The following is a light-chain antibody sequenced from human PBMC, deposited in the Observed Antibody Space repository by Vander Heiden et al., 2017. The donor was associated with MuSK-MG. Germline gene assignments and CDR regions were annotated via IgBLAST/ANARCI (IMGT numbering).Light chain of an antibody. CDR1: QSVSSSY. Sequence: EIVLTQSPGTLSLSPGERATLSCRASQSVSSSYLAWYQQKPGQAPRLLIYGASSRATGIQDRFSGSGSGTDFTLTISRLEPEDFAVYYCQQHATFGPGTKVDIK. J-gene: IGKJ3*01. CDR2: GAS. CDR3: QQHAT. V-gene: IGKV3-20*01.